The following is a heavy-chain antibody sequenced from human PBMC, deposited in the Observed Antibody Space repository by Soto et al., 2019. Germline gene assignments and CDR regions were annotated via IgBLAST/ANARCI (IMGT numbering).Heavy chain of an antibody. Sequence: EVQVVESGGGFIQPGGSLRLSCAASGFTVSSNYMTWVRQAPGKGLEWVSVIYSDGRKYYADSVKGRFTMSRDNSKNTLYLQMNSLRAEDTAVYYCARVYNWFDPWGQGTLVTFSS. CDR3: ARVYNWFDP. CDR2: IYSDGRK. J-gene: IGHJ5*02. V-gene: IGHV3-53*01. CDR1: GFTVSSNY.